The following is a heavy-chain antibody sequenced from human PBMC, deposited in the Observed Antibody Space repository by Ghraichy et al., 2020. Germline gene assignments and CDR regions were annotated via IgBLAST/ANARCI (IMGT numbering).Heavy chain of an antibody. D-gene: IGHD3-22*01. Sequence: ASVTVSCKASGYTFTSYGISWVRQAPGQGLEWMGWISGYNGNTDYAQKFQGRVTMTTDTSTSTAYMELRSLRSDDTAVYYCATGLAFYYDSSGYYYFDYWGQGTLVTVSS. CDR3: ATGLAFYYDSSGYYYFDY. V-gene: IGHV1-18*04. J-gene: IGHJ4*02. CDR2: ISGYNGNT. CDR1: GYTFTSYG.